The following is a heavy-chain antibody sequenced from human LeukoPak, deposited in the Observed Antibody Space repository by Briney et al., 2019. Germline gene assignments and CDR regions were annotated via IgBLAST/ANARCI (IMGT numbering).Heavy chain of an antibody. J-gene: IGHJ4*02. CDR1: GFTVSGYY. CDR3: ARDATTGDYFFDY. D-gene: IGHD3-9*01. Sequence: GGSLRLSCAASGFTVSGYYINWVRQAPGKGLEWVSAIYSGGGTYYADPVKGRFTISRDNSKNTLYLQMNGLRGEDTAVYYCARDATTGDYFFDYWGQGTLVTVSS. V-gene: IGHV3-53*01. CDR2: IYSGGGT.